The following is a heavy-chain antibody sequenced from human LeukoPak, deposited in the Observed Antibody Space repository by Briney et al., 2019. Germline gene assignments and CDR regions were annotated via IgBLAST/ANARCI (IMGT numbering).Heavy chain of an antibody. CDR2: IIPIFGTA. V-gene: IGHV1-69*13. J-gene: IGHJ4*02. CDR1: GGTFSSYA. Sequence: SVKVSCTASGGTFSSYAISWVRQAPGQGLEWMGGIIPIFGTANYAQKFQGRVRITADESTSTAYMQLSTLRSAETAVSYCARYAYCSGGSCFNYWGQGNLVTVSS. D-gene: IGHD2-15*01. CDR3: ARYAYCSGGSCFNY.